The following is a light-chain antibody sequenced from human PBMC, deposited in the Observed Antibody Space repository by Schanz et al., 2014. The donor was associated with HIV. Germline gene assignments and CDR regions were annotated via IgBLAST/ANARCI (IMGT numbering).Light chain of an antibody. CDR3: QTWGTGIHV. J-gene: IGLJ2*01. V-gene: IGLV4-69*01. CDR1: SGHSSYA. CDR2: LKSDGSH. Sequence: QLVLTQSPSASASLGASVKLTCTLSSGHSSYAIAWHQQHPEKGPRFLMKLKSDGSHTKGDGIPDRFSGSSSGAERYLSISSLQSEDEADYYCQTWGTGIHVFGGGTKLTVL.